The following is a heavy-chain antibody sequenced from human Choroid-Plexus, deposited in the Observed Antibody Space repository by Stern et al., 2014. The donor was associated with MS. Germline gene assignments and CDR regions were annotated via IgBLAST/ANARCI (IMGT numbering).Heavy chain of an antibody. J-gene: IGHJ5*02. CDR3: AKDRQYLTYFFDH. D-gene: IGHD2/OR15-2a*01. CDR2: VSYDGSNK. Sequence: VQLVQSGRGVVQHGRPLRLSCVASGFTFGSCAMHWVRQAPGKGLEWVAGVSYDGSNKYYADSVKGRFTISRDNSQNTLYMQMSSLRPEDTAVYYCAKDRQYLTYFFDHWGQGSLVTVSS. V-gene: IGHV3-30*18. CDR1: GFTFGSCA.